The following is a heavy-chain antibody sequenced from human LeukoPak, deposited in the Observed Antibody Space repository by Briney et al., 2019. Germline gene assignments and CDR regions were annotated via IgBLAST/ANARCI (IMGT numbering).Heavy chain of an antibody. D-gene: IGHD2-8*01. CDR2: ISGSGGST. CDR1: GFTFSSYA. J-gene: IGHJ4*02. CDR3: AKGLGMAAPHYFGY. Sequence: GGSLRPSCAASGFTFSSYAMSWVRQAPGKGLEWVSSISGSGGSTYYADSVKGRFTISRDNSKNTLYLQMNSLRAEETAVYYCAKGLGMAAPHYFGYWGQGTLVTVSS. V-gene: IGHV3-23*01.